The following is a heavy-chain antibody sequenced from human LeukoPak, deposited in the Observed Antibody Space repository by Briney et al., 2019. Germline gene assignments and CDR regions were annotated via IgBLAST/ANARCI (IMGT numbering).Heavy chain of an antibody. CDR3: ARRTWELFFDY. CDR2: IKEDGSEK. CDR1: GFTFSRSW. D-gene: IGHD1-26*01. Sequence: GRSLRLSCAASGFTFSRSWMSWVRQAPGKGLEWVANIKEDGSEKYYVDSVKGRFTISRDNAKNSIFLHMNSLRVEDTAVYFCARRTWELFFDYWGQGTLATVSS. J-gene: IGHJ4*02. V-gene: IGHV3-7*01.